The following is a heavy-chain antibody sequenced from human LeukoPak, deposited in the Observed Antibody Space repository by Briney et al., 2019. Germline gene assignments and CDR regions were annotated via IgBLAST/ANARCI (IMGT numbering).Heavy chain of an antibody. CDR2: ISYDGSNK. J-gene: IGHJ4*02. D-gene: IGHD3-16*01. Sequence: GGSLRLSYAASGFTFSSYGMHWVRQAPGKGLEWVAVISYDGSNKGYADSVKGRFTLSRDNSKNTLYLHMNSLRAEDTAVYCCVRDVTLSNFDSWGQGILVIVSS. V-gene: IGHV3-30*03. CDR1: GFTFSSYG. CDR3: VRDVTLSNFDS.